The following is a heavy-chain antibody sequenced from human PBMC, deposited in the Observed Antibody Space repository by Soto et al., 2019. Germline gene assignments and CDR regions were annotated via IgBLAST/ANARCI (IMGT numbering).Heavy chain of an antibody. J-gene: IGHJ6*02. CDR3: AWVVRYCHTPYGMDV. CDR1: GFTFSSYA. Sequence: EVRLLESGEGLVQPGGSLKLSCAASGFTFSSYAMSWVREAPGKGLEWVSSMGGSGGNTYYADSVKGRFTISRDNSKDTLSRQINRLRAEETAEHYCAWVVRYCHTPYGMDVWGHGTTVTFSS. V-gene: IGHV3-23*01. CDR2: MGGSGGNT. D-gene: IGHD2-15*01.